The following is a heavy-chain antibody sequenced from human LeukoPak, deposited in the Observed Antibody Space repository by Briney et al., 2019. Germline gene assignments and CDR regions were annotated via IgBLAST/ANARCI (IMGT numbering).Heavy chain of an antibody. J-gene: IGHJ4*02. D-gene: IGHD2-15*01. Sequence: GGSLRLSCAASGFTFSSYGMHWVRQAPGKGLEWVAVISYDGSNKYYADSVKGRFTISRDNSKNTLYLQMNSLRVEDTAVYYCARDSSWHHTFDYWGQGTLVTVSS. V-gene: IGHV3-30*03. CDR1: GFTFSSYG. CDR2: ISYDGSNK. CDR3: ARDSSWHHTFDY.